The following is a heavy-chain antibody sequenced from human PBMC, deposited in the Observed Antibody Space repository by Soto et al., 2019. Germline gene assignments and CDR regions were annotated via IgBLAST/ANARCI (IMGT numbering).Heavy chain of an antibody. CDR3: ARDQDDSSGYYSY. D-gene: IGHD3-22*01. J-gene: IGHJ4*02. V-gene: IGHV1-3*01. CDR2: INAGNGNT. Sequence: GASVKVSCKASGYTFTSYAMHWVRQAPGQRLEWMGWINAGNGNTKYSQKFQGRVTITRDISASTAYMELSSLRSEDTAVYYCARDQDDSSGYYSYWGQGTLVTVSS. CDR1: GYTFTSYA.